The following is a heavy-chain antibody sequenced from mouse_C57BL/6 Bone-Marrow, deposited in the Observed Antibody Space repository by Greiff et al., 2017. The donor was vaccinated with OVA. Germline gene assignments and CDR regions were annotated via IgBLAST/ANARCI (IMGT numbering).Heavy chain of an antibody. CDR1: GYTFTDYE. V-gene: IGHV1-15*01. D-gene: IGHD1-1*01. Sequence: VQGVESGAELVRPGASVTLSCKASGYTFTDYEMHWVKQTPVHGLEWIGAIDPETGGPAYNQKFKGKAILTADKSSSTAYMELLSLTSEDSAVYYCTDYYGSSYWYFDVWGTGTTVTVSS. J-gene: IGHJ1*03. CDR2: IDPETGGP. CDR3: TDYYGSSYWYFDV.